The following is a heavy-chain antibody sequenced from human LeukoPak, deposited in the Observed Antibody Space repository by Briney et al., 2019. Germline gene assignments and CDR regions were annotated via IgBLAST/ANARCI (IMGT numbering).Heavy chain of an antibody. CDR2: IKEDGSEK. Sequence: GGSLRLSCAASGSTFSSYWMSWVRQAPGKGLEWVANIKEDGSEKYYVDSVKGRFTVSRDNAKNSLFLQMNSLRAEDTAIYYCARSLTTLTYEGYWGQGTLVTVSS. V-gene: IGHV3-7*01. J-gene: IGHJ4*02. CDR3: ARSLTTLTYEGY. CDR1: GSTFSSYW. D-gene: IGHD1-1*01.